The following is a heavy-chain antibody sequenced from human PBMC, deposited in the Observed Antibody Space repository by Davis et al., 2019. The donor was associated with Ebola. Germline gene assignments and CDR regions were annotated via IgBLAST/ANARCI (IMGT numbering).Heavy chain of an antibody. Sequence: SETLSLTCTVPGGSISNYYWNWIRKPPGKGLEWIGYIYYSGTTNYNPSLKSPVTISVGTSKNQLSLRLTSVTAADTAVYYCARQYEFWGQGTLVTVSS. D-gene: IGHD2-2*01. J-gene: IGHJ4*02. CDR1: GGSISNYY. CDR2: IYYSGTT. V-gene: IGHV4-59*01. CDR3: ARQYEF.